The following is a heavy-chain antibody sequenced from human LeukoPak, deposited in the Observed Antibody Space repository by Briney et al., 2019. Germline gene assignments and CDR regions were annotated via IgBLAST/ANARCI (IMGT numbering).Heavy chain of an antibody. CDR3: ARDKSGAYDFWSGSDGSRYFDY. Sequence: SETLSLTCTVSGGSIGSSSYYWGWIRQPPGKGLEWIGSIYYSGSTYYNPSLKSRVTISVDTSKNQFSLKLSSVTAADTAVYYCARDKSGAYDFWSGSDGSRYFDYWGQGTLVTVSS. D-gene: IGHD3-3*01. J-gene: IGHJ4*02. CDR2: IYYSGST. CDR1: GGSIGSSSYY. V-gene: IGHV4-39*07.